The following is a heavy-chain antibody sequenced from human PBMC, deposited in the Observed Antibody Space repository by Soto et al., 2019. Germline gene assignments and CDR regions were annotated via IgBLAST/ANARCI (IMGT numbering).Heavy chain of an antibody. V-gene: IGHV4-34*01. CDR1: GGAFSGYY. CDR3: ARQSRLRFLEWLSWFDP. CDR2: INHSGST. J-gene: IGHJ5*02. D-gene: IGHD3-3*01. Sequence: SETLSLTCAVYGGAFSGYYWSWIRQPPGKGLEWIGEINHSGSTNYNPSLKSRVTISVDTSKNQFSLKLSSVTAADTAVYYCARQSRLRFLEWLSWFDPWGQGTLVTVSS.